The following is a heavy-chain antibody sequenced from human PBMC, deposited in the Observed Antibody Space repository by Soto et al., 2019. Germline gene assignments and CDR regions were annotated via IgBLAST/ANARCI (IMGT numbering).Heavy chain of an antibody. Sequence: ASVKVSCKVSGYTLTELSMHWVRQAPGKGLEWMGGFDPEDGETIYAQKFQGRVTMTGDTSTDTAYMELSSLRSEDTAVYYCATNRYYYGSGSYYNPLGYYYGMDVWGQGTTVTVSS. CDR1: GYTLTELS. D-gene: IGHD3-10*01. V-gene: IGHV1-24*01. CDR2: FDPEDGET. CDR3: ATNRYYYGSGSYYNPLGYYYGMDV. J-gene: IGHJ6*02.